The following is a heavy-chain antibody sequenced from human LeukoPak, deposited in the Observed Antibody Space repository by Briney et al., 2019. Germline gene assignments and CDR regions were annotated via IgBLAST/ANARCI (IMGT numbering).Heavy chain of an antibody. J-gene: IGHJ5*02. V-gene: IGHV4-59*01. CDR3: ARDSAAAGTWFDP. CDR2: IYYSGTT. CDR1: GGSISSYY. Sequence: PSETLSLTCTVSGGSISSYYWSWIRQPPGKGLEWIGDIYYSGTTNYNPSLKSRVTISVDTSKNQFSLKLSSVTAADTAVYYCARDSAAAGTWFDPWGQGTPVTVSS. D-gene: IGHD6-13*01.